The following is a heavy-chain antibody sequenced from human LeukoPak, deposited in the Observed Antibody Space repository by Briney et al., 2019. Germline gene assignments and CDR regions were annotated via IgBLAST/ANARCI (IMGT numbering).Heavy chain of an antibody. CDR1: GGTFSSYA. Sequence: ASVMVSCKASGGTFSSYAISWVRQAPGQGLEWMGGIIPLFGTTNFAQEFQGRVTITADESTTTAYMELSSLRSEDTAVYYCARRSLRAEYDSSGYFWGHLDSWGQGTLVIVSS. D-gene: IGHD3-22*01. V-gene: IGHV1-69*13. J-gene: IGHJ4*02. CDR2: IIPLFGTT. CDR3: ARRSLRAEYDSSGYFWGHLDS.